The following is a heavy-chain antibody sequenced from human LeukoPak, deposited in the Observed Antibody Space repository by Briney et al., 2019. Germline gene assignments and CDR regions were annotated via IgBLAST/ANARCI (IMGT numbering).Heavy chain of an antibody. CDR2: IWYDGSNK. Sequence: GGSLRLSCAASGFTFSSCGMHWVRQAPGKGLEWVAVIWYDGSNKYYADSVKGRFTISRDNSKNTLYLQMNSLRAEDTAVYYCARAPRDYGDYADVGAFDIWGQGTMVTVSS. D-gene: IGHD4-17*01. V-gene: IGHV3-33*01. CDR3: ARAPRDYGDYADVGAFDI. CDR1: GFTFSSCG. J-gene: IGHJ3*02.